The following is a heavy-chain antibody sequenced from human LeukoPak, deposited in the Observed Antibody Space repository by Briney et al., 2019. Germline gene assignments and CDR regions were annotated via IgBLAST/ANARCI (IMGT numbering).Heavy chain of an antibody. V-gene: IGHV4-39*01. D-gene: IGHD2-2*01. CDR3: ARLERAHCNNPTCYVH. Sequence: SETLSLTCTVSGDSISSRNYYWGWIRQPPGKGLEWIGSFYYTENPEYNPSLKSRVTISADTSKNQLSLKLSSVTAADTAVYYCARLERAHCNNPTCYVHWGQGTLVTVSS. CDR1: GDSISSRNYY. J-gene: IGHJ4*02. CDR2: FYYTENP.